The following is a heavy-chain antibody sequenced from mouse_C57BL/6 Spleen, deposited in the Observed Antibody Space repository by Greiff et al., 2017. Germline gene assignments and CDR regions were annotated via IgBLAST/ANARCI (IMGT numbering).Heavy chain of an antibody. CDR1: GYSITSDY. CDR2: ISYSGNT. V-gene: IGHV3-8*01. D-gene: IGHD2-5*01. J-gene: IGHJ1*03. Sequence: EVKVEESGPGLAKPSQTLSLTCSVTGYSITSDYWNWIRKFPGNKLEYIGYISYSGNTYYNPSLNSRISITRDKSKNQYYLQLNSVTTEDTATYYCARKDYSNSWYFDVWGTGTTVTVSS. CDR3: ARKDYSNSWYFDV.